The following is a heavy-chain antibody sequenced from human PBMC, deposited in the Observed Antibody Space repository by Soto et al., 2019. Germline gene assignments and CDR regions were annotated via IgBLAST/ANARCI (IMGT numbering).Heavy chain of an antibody. CDR2: INAGNGNT. CDR3: ARGTGGPDAPGDY. Sequence: QVQLVQSGAEVKKPGASVKVSCKASGYTFTSYAMHWVRQAPGQRLEWMGWINAGNGNTKYSQKFQGRVTITRHTSASTAYMELSSVRPEDTAVYYCARGTGGPDAPGDYWGQGTLVTVSS. CDR1: GYTFTSYA. V-gene: IGHV1-3*01. D-gene: IGHD2-15*01. J-gene: IGHJ4*02.